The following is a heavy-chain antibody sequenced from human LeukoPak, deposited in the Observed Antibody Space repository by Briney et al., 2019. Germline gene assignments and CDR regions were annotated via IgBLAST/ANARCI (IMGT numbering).Heavy chain of an antibody. CDR3: ANEVGDYGDYGGVY. CDR1: GFTFSSYG. J-gene: IGHJ4*01. CDR2: ISYDGSNK. Sequence: GGSLRLSCAASGFTFSSYGMHWVRQAPGKGLEWVAVISYDGSNKYYADSVKGRFTISRDNSKNTLYLQMNSLRAEDTAVYYCANEVGDYGDYGGVYWGHGTLVTVSS. D-gene: IGHD4-17*01. V-gene: IGHV3-30*18.